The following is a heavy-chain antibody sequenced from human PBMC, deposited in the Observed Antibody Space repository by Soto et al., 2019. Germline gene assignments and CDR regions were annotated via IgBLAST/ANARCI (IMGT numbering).Heavy chain of an antibody. CDR1: GFTFSSYG. CDR3: AKEGDPGIAAAPYGMDV. Sequence: QVQLVESGGGVVQPGRSLRLSCAASGFTFSSYGMHWVRQAPGKGLEWVAVISYDGSNKYYADSVTGRFTISRDNSKNTLYLQMNSLRAEDTAVYYCAKEGDPGIAAAPYGMDVWGQGTTVTVSS. V-gene: IGHV3-30*18. J-gene: IGHJ6*02. D-gene: IGHD6-13*01. CDR2: ISYDGSNK.